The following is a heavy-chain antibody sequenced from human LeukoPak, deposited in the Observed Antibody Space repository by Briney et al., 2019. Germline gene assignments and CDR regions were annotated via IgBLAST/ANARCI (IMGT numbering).Heavy chain of an antibody. V-gene: IGHV3-7*01. D-gene: IGHD6-19*01. CDR3: ARGAWYYIY. CDR2: IKPDGSEK. CDR1: GFTFTTYW. Sequence: PGGSLRLSCAPSGFTFTTYWMSWVRQAPGKGLEWLANIKPDGSEKNYVDSVRGRFTISRDNAKNSLYLETNSLRAEDTAVYYCARGAWYYIYWGQGTLVSVSS. J-gene: IGHJ4*02.